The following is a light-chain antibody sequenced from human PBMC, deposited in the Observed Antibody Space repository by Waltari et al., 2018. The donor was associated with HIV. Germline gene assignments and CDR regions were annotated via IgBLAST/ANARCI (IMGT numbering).Light chain of an antibody. CDR3: CSSAGRDIFV. V-gene: IGLV2-11*01. J-gene: IGLJ1*01. CDR1: RKAVGAYNY. Sequence: QSALTQYRSVSGSPGQSITIPCTGTRKAVGAYNYFSWYQQHPGRAPKLLIYDLNRRPSGVPDRFSGSKSGNTASLSISGLQAEDEADYYCCSSAGRDIFVFGTGTKVTVL. CDR2: DLN.